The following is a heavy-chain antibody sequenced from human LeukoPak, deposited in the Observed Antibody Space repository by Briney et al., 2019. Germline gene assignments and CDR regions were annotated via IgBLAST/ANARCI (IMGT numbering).Heavy chain of an antibody. CDR3: ARDPGDRAIDRWFDP. D-gene: IGHD5-18*01. CDR1: GFTLSSYW. V-gene: IGHV3-7*03. J-gene: IGHJ5*02. CDR2: IKEDGSEK. Sequence: GGSRRLSWGASGFTLSSYWMSWVRQAPGKGLEWVANIKEDGSEKYYVDSVKGRFIISRDNAKNSLYLHMNDLRAEDTAVYYCARDPGDRAIDRWFDPWGQGTLVIVSS.